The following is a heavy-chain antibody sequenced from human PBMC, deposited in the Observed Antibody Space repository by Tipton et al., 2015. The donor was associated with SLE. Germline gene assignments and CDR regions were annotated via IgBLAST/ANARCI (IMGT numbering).Heavy chain of an antibody. J-gene: IGHJ4*02. V-gene: IGHV4-59*01. D-gene: IGHD6-13*01. CDR3: ARGSRAAAGSFYDY. CDR2: IYYSGST. Sequence: TLSLTCTVSGGSISSYYWSWIRQPPGKGLEWIGYIYYSGSTNYNPSLRSRVTISVDTSKNQFSLKLSSVTAADTAVYYCARGSRAAAGSFYDYWGQGPLVTVSS. CDR1: GGSISSYY.